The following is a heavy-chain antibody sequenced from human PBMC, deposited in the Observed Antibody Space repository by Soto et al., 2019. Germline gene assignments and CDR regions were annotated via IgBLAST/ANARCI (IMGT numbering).Heavy chain of an antibody. Sequence: GASVKVSCKASGGTFSSYAISWVRQAPGQGLEWMGGIIPIFGTANYAQKFQGRVTITADESTSTAYMELSSLRSEDTAVYYCARXGVKGINSDYYYYGMDVWGRGTTVTVSS. CDR2: IIPIFGTA. CDR1: GGTFSSYA. V-gene: IGHV1-69*13. J-gene: IGHJ6*02. CDR3: ARXGVKGINSDYYYYGMDV. D-gene: IGHD6-13*01.